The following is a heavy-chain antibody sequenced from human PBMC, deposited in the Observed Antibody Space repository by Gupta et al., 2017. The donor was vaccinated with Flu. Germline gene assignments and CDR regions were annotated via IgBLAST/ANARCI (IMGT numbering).Heavy chain of an antibody. J-gene: IGHJ5*02. CDR1: GFTFSSYA. D-gene: IGHD1-26*01. CDR3: AKDIRNTRTYNWFDP. Sequence: EVQLLESGGGLVQPGGSLRLSCAASGFTFSSYAMSWVRQAPGKGLEWVSAISGSGGSTYYADSVKGRFTISRDNSKNTLYLQMNSLRAEETAVYYCAKDIRNTRTYNWFDPGGQGTLVTVSS. CDR2: ISGSGGST. V-gene: IGHV3-23*01.